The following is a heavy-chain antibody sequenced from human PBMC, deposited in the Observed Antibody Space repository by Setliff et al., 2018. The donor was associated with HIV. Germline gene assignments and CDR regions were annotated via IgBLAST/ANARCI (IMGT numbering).Heavy chain of an antibody. CDR1: GFTFTTYA. D-gene: IGHD2-2*01. V-gene: IGHV3-23*01. Sequence: GGSLRLSCAASGFTFTTYAMHWVRQAPGKGLEWVSDISGSGGNTYYADSVKGRFTISRDNSKNTLYLQMNSLRAEDTAVYYCGFRGDIVVVPAALNWGQGTLVTVSS. J-gene: IGHJ4*02. CDR2: ISGSGGNT. CDR3: GFRGDIVVVPAALN.